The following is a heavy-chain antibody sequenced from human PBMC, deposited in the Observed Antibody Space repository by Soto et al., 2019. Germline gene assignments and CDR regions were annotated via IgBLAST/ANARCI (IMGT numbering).Heavy chain of an antibody. V-gene: IGHV4-61*01. J-gene: IGHJ6*02. D-gene: IGHD3-3*01. CDR3: ARESVVSIFGVVNRYVMAV. CDR2: IYYSGST. Sequence: SETLSLTCTVSGGCVSSGNYYWSWIRQPPGKGLEWIGNIYYSGSTKYNPPLKSRVTISVDTSKNQFSLKLSSVTAADTAVYYCARESVVSIFGVVNRYVMAVWGQGTTVTGSS. CDR1: GGCVSSGNYY.